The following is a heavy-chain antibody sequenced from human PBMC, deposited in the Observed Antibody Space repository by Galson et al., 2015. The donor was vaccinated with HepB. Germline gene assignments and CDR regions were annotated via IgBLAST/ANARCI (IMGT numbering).Heavy chain of an antibody. CDR3: ARGRPTYFAMDV. V-gene: IGHV6-1*01. J-gene: IGHJ6*02. CDR2: TYYRSKWFN. Sequence: CAISGDSVSSNNVAWNWIRQSPSRGLEWLGRTYYRSKWFNEYAVSVKSRITINPDTSKNQFPLQLNSVTPEDTAVYYCARGRPTYFAMDVWGQGTTVTVSS. CDR1: GDSVSSNNVA. D-gene: IGHD1-1*01.